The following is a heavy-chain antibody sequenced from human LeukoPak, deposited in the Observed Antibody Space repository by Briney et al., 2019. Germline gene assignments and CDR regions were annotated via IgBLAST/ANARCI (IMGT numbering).Heavy chain of an antibody. D-gene: IGHD1-26*01. Sequence: ASVEVSCKASGGTFSSYAICWVRQAPGQGLEWMGGIIPIFGTANYAQKFQGRVTITADESTSTAYMELSSLRSEDTAVYYCARAWDRHRFDPWGQGTLVTVSS. V-gene: IGHV1-69*01. J-gene: IGHJ5*02. CDR1: GGTFSSYA. CDR3: ARAWDRHRFDP. CDR2: IIPIFGTA.